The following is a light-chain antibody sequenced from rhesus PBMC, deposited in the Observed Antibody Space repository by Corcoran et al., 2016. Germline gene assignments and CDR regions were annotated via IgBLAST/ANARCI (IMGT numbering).Light chain of an antibody. CDR3: QETSDFST. V-gene: IGKV3-31*02. Sequence: EIVMTQSSATLSLPPGERATLSCRASQSVSTYLAWYQQKPGQAPRFLIHDAYIRAAGIPDRFTGSGSWTDFPLTIRSLGPEDFAVYFCQETSDFSTFGQGTKVEIK. CDR1: QSVSTY. CDR2: DAY. J-gene: IGKJ1*01.